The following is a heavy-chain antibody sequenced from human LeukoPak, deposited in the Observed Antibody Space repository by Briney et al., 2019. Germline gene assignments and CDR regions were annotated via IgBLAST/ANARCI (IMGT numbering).Heavy chain of an antibody. D-gene: IGHD6-13*01. CDR3: ARAAYSSSWYIWFDH. J-gene: IGHJ5*02. V-gene: IGHV1-2*02. Sequence: ASVKVSCKASGYTFTGYYMHWVRQAPGQGLEWMGWINPNSGGTNYAQKFQGRVTMTRDTSISTAYMELSRLRSDDTAVYYCARAAYSSSWYIWFDHWGQGTLVTVSS. CDR2: INPNSGGT. CDR1: GYTFTGYY.